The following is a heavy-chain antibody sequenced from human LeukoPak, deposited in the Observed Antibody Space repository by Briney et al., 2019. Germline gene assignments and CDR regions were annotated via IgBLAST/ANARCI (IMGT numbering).Heavy chain of an antibody. J-gene: IGHJ4*02. D-gene: IGHD1-26*01. Sequence: SETLSLTCAVYGETFSGYYWSWIRQPPGKGVEWIGEVDESGSTDYNPSLKSRVTMSVDTSKNQFSLKLSSVTAADTAVYYCARRPRNSGTDDGPSGLDYWDRGTLVTVSS. CDR1: GETFSGYY. V-gene: IGHV4-34*01. CDR3: ARRPRNSGTDDGPSGLDY. CDR2: VDESGST.